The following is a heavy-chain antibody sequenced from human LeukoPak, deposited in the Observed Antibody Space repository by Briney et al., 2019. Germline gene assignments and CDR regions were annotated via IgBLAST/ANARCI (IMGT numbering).Heavy chain of an antibody. Sequence: SETLSLTCIVSNYSINSGHYWGWIRQPPGKGLEWITYSNPSLTSRLTMSIDASKNEFSLKLTSVTAADTAIYYCLRDKAGSFYGSGGYHFYYNGMEVWGQGTAVTVSS. V-gene: IGHV4-38-2*02. J-gene: IGHJ6*02. CDR1: NYSINSGHY. CDR3: LRDKAGSFYGSGGYHFYYNGMEV. D-gene: IGHD3-10*01.